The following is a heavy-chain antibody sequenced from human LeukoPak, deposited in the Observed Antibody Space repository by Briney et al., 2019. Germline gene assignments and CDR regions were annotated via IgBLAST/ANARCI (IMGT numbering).Heavy chain of an antibody. CDR3: ARYYYDRTLDY. J-gene: IGHJ4*02. CDR1: GFTSSNYK. CDR2: ISSSGSTI. Sequence: PGGSLRLSCAAPGFTSSNYKMNWVRQAPEKGLWWVSYISSSGSTIYYADSVKGRFTISRDNAKNSLYLQMNSLRAEDTAIYYCARYYYDRTLDYWGQGTLVTVSS. D-gene: IGHD3-22*01. V-gene: IGHV3-48*03.